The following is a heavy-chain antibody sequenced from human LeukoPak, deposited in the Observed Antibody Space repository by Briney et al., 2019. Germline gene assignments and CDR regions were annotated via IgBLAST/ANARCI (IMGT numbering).Heavy chain of an antibody. CDR2: IYYSGST. CDR3: ARRALTGYYSGYNWFDP. J-gene: IGHJ5*02. CDR1: GGSISCYY. V-gene: IGHV4-59*08. Sequence: SETLVLTCTVYGGSISCYYCGWIRQPPGKGLEWDGYIYYSGSTNYNPSLKSRVTTSVDTSKNQFSLKLSAVTAADTAVYYCARRALTGYYSGYNWFDPWGQGTLVTVSS. D-gene: IGHD3-9*01.